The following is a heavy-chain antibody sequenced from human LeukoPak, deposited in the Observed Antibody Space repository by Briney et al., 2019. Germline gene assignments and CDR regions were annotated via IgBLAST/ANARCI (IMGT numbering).Heavy chain of an antibody. CDR2: ISSSSSYI. Sequence: GGSLRLSCAASGFTFSSYGMHWVRQAPGKGLEWVSSISSSSSYIYYADSVKGRFTISRDNAKNSLYLQMNSLRAEDTAVYYCARAGAYYDFWSGGFWFDPWGQGTLVTVSS. CDR3: ARAGAYYDFWSGGFWFDP. J-gene: IGHJ5*02. V-gene: IGHV3-21*01. D-gene: IGHD3-3*01. CDR1: GFTFSSYG.